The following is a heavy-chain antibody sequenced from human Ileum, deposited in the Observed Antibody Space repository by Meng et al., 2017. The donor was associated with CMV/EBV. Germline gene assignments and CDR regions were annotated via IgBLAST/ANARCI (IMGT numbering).Heavy chain of an antibody. D-gene: IGHD6-13*01. CDR3: ARFRIAALGNLFDP. CDR1: GASNSSGDYY. J-gene: IGHJ5*02. CDR2: IFFSGNT. V-gene: IGHV4-30-4*08. Sequence: QAALPDSGPRLVKPSQTLSLRCTFSGASNSSGDYYWSWIRQPPGKGLEWIGYIFFSGNTYYNPSLNNRVIISIDTPRNQFSLKVDSVTAADTAVYYCARFRIAALGNLFDPWGHGTLVTVSS.